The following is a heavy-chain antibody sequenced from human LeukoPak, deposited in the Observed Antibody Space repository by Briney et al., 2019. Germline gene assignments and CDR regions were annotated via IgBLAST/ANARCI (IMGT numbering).Heavy chain of an antibody. D-gene: IGHD4-17*01. V-gene: IGHV5-51*01. Sequence: GESLKISCKGSGYSFTSYWIGWVRQMPGRGLEWMGIIYPGDSDTRYSQSFQGQVTISADKSISTAYLQWSSLKASDTAMYYCARLPDSRGDYASHDYWGQGTLVTVSS. CDR3: ARLPDSRGDYASHDY. CDR1: GYSFTSYW. J-gene: IGHJ4*02. CDR2: IYPGDSDT.